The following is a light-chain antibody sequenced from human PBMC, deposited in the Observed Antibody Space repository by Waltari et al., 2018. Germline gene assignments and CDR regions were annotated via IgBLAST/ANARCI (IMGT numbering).Light chain of an antibody. CDR2: YDS. V-gene: IGLV3-21*04. CDR1: NIESKS. CDR3: QVWDANTDPGV. J-gene: IGLJ1*01. Sequence: SYVLTQPPSVSVAPGKTASITCGGNNIESKSVHWYQQKPGQAPILVISYDSDRPSGIRERFSGANSGKTATLTSSRVEAGDEADYYCQVWDANTDPGVFGTGTEVTVL.